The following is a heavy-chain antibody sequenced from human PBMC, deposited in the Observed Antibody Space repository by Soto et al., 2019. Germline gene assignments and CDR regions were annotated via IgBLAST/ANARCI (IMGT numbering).Heavy chain of an antibody. CDR2: IYWDDEK. Sequence: ITLKESGPTLVKPTETLTLTCPSSGFSPHSSGVGVGWIRQPPGEALEWLALIYWDDEKRYNPVRNSRLTLTKDTSKNQVALTMTNMDTADTATYSCAHVILRCFDWVLHNWGQGTLVTVSS. D-gene: IGHD3-9*01. CDR1: GFSPHSSGVG. CDR3: AHVILRCFDWVLHN. V-gene: IGHV2-5*02. J-gene: IGHJ4*02.